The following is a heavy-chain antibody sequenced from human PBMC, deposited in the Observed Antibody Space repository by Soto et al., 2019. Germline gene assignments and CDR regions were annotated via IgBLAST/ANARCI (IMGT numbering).Heavy chain of an antibody. V-gene: IGHV1-69*13. CDR1: AGNFRSEA. D-gene: IGHD3-9*01. Sequence: SVKVSGNASAGNFRSEAISCVRQSPGHELEWMGRIIPMSSAPRYGPELQGRVNIIADESTTTVYMEMRGCTYDDTAVYYCARAEFSGILTADDHPFSVWFQGTSFTVAS. J-gene: IGHJ6*02. CDR2: IIPMSSAP. CDR3: ARAEFSGILTADDHPFSV.